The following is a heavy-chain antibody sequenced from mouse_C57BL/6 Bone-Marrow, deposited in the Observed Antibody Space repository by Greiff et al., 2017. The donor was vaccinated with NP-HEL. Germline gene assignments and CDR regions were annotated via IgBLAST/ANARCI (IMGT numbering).Heavy chain of an antibody. CDR1: GFTFSSYG. Sequence: VQLQQSGGDLVKPGGSLKLSCAASGFTFSSYGMSWVRQTPDKRLEWVATISSGGSYTYYPDSVKGRFTISRDNAKNTLYLQMSSLKSEDTAMYYCARRKLYYVDYWGQGTTLTVSS. CDR2: ISSGGSYT. CDR3: ARRKLYYVDY. J-gene: IGHJ2*01. D-gene: IGHD4-1*01. V-gene: IGHV5-6*01.